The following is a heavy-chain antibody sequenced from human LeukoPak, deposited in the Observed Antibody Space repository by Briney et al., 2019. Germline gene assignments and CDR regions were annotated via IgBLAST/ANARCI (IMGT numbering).Heavy chain of an antibody. Sequence: PGGSLRLSCAASGFTFSSYAMSWVRQAPGKGLEWVSAISGSGGSTYYADSVKGRFTISRDNSKNTLYLQMNSLRAEDTAVYYCAKVGVAATPRYYYYGMDVWGQGTTVTVSS. V-gene: IGHV3-23*01. J-gene: IGHJ6*02. CDR3: AKVGVAATPRYYYYGMDV. CDR1: GFTFSSYA. CDR2: ISGSGGST. D-gene: IGHD2-15*01.